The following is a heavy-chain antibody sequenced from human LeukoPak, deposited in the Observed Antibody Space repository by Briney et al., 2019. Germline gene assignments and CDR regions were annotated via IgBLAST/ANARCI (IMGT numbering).Heavy chain of an antibody. D-gene: IGHD4-17*01. V-gene: IGHV1-2*02. CDR1: GYTFTGYY. CDR3: ARDARLSSYGDYYDYYYGMDV. J-gene: IGHJ6*02. Sequence: GDSVKVSCKASGYTFTGYYMYWVRQAPGHRLEWMGWVNPNNGGTNCTQKFQGRVAMTRDTSISTAYMELTRLRSDDTAVYYCARDARLSSYGDYYDYYYGMDVWGQGTTVTVSS. CDR2: VNPNNGGT.